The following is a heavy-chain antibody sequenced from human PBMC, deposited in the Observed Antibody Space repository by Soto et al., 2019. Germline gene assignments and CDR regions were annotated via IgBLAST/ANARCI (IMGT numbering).Heavy chain of an antibody. CDR3: ARDFSLRYFRGYTSYYYYYMDV. V-gene: IGHV3-30-3*01. D-gene: IGHD3-9*01. J-gene: IGHJ6*03. CDR1: GFTFSSYS. Sequence: GGSLRLSCAASGFTFSSYSMHWVRQAPGKGLEWVAVISYDGSNKYYADSVKGRFTISRDNSKDTLYLQMNSLRAEDTAVYYCARDFSLRYFRGYTSYYYYYMDVWGKGTTVTVSS. CDR2: ISYDGSNK.